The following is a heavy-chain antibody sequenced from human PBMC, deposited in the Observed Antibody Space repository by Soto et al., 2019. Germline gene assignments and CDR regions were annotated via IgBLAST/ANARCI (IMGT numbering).Heavy chain of an antibody. CDR3: ARGSNILTGSLVLDYYYGMDV. J-gene: IGHJ6*02. CDR2: ISPYNGNT. D-gene: IGHD3-9*01. Sequence: QVQLVQSGVEVKKPGASVKVSCKASGYTFTIYGISWVRQAPGQGLEWMGWISPYNGNTNYAQNLQGRVTMTTDTSTSTAYMELGSLRSDDMAVYYCARGSNILTGSLVLDYYYGMDVWGQGTTVTVSS. CDR1: GYTFTIYG. V-gene: IGHV1-18*03.